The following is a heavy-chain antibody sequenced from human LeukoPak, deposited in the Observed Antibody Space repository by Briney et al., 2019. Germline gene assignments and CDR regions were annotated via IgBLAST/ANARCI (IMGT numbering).Heavy chain of an antibody. CDR3: ASGSWSRRFAP. Sequence: SETLSRNCAVYDESLNGYYWSWIRQPPGKGREWIGEMNDSGRTTYNQSLESRTTISAERSKNQFSLKLTSVTAADTAVYYCASGSWSRRFAPWGQGTLVTVSS. CDR2: MNDSGRT. CDR1: DESLNGYY. V-gene: IGHV4-34*01. J-gene: IGHJ5*02. D-gene: IGHD1-14*01.